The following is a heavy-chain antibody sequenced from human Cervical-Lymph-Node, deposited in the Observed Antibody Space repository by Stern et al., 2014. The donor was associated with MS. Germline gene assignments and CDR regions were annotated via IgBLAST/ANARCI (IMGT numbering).Heavy chain of an antibody. CDR2: IIPILGIA. D-gene: IGHD1-26*01. CDR3: ASHGVGATPPFDY. J-gene: IGHJ4*02. Sequence: MQLVESGAEVKKPGSSVKVSCKASGGTFSSYAISWVRQAPGQGLEWMGRIIPILGIANYAQKFQGRVTITADKSTSTAYMELSSLRSEDTAVYYCASHGVGATPPFDYWGQGTLVTVSS. V-gene: IGHV1-69*09. CDR1: GGTFSSYA.